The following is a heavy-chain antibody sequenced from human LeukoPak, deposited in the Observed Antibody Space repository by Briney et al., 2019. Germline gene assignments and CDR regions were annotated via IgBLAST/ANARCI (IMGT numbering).Heavy chain of an antibody. J-gene: IGHJ2*01. CDR1: GFTFSNNW. Sequence: GGSLRLSCAASGFTFSNNWMSWVRQAPGKGVGWVANIKKEGREKNNVDSVRGGLTISRDNAKNSLYLQMNSLRAEDTAVYYCARRLWFKDYYFDVWGRGTLVTVSS. V-gene: IGHV3-7*05. D-gene: IGHD2-21*01. CDR2: IKKEGREK. CDR3: ARRLWFKDYYFDV.